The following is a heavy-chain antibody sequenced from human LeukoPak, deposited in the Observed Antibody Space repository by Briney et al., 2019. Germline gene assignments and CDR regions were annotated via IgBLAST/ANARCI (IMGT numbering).Heavy chain of an antibody. V-gene: IGHV1-69*06. J-gene: IGHJ4*02. D-gene: IGHD3-16*01. CDR1: GGTFSSYA. CDR2: IIPIFGTA. Sequence: ASVKVSCKASGGTFSSYAISWVRQAPGQGLEWMGGIIPIFGTANYAQKFQGRVTITADKSTSTAYMELSSLRAEDTAVYYCARGAIWGIFGFDYWGQGTLVTVSS. CDR3: ARGAIWGIFGFDY.